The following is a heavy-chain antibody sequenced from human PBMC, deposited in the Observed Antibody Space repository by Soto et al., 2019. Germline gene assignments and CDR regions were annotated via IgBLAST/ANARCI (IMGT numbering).Heavy chain of an antibody. V-gene: IGHV1-18*01. CDR2: ISAYNGNT. Sequence: GASVKVSCKASGGTFSSYTISWVRQAPGQGLEWMGWISAYNGNTNYAQKLQGRVTMTTDTSTSTAYMELRSLRSDDTAVYYCARGGYPYYYDSSGYYYVVAEYFQHWGQGTLVTVSS. CDR1: GGTFSSYT. CDR3: ARGGYPYYYDSSGYYYVVAEYFQH. D-gene: IGHD3-22*01. J-gene: IGHJ1*01.